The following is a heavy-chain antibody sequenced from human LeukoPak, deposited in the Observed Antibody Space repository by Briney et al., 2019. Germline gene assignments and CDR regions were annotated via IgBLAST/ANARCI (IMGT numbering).Heavy chain of an antibody. V-gene: IGHV4-39*01. J-gene: IGHJ6*03. CDR1: GGSISSSSYH. D-gene: IGHD6-6*01. Sequence: SETLSLTCTVSGGSISSSSYHWGWIRQPPGKGLEWIGSIYYSGNTHYNPSLKSRVTISVDTSKNQFSLKLSSVTAADTAVYYCARHRIGIEYSSSPGYYMDVWGKGTTVTVSS. CDR3: ARHRIGIEYSSSPGYYMDV. CDR2: IYYSGNT.